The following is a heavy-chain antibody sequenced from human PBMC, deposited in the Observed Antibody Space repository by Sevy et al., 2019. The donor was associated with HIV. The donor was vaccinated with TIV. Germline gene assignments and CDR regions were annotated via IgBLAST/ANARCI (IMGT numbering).Heavy chain of an antibody. CDR3: VCGSYYHFDY. CDR2: IYYSGST. D-gene: IGHD1-26*01. Sequence: SETLSLTCTVSGASISSSSYYWGWIRQPPGKGLEWIGSIYYSGSTYHNPSLQSRVTISVDASTNQFSLNLSSVTAAESAGYYCVCGSYYHFDYWGQGTLVTVSS. CDR1: GASISSSSYY. V-gene: IGHV4-39*01. J-gene: IGHJ4*02.